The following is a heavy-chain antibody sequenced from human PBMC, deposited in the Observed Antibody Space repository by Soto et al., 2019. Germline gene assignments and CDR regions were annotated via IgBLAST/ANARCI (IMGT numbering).Heavy chain of an antibody. CDR1: GYTLTELS. Sequence: QVQLVQSGAEVKKPGASVKVSCKVSGYTLTELSMHWVRQAPGKGLEWMGGFDPEDGETIYAQKFQGRVTMTEDTSTDTAYMELSSLRSEDTAVYYCATSDCSSTSCYEQGWYFDLWGRGTLVTVSS. CDR2: FDPEDGET. J-gene: IGHJ2*01. D-gene: IGHD2-2*01. CDR3: ATSDCSSTSCYEQGWYFDL. V-gene: IGHV1-24*01.